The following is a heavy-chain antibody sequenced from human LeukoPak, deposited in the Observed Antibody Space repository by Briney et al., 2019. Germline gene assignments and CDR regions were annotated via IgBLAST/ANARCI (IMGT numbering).Heavy chain of an antibody. Sequence: ASETLSLTCTVSGGSISSYYWSWIRQPPGKGLEWIGEINHSGSTNYNPSLKSRVTISVDTPKNQFSLKLSSVTAADTAVYYCATEWFDPWGQGTLVTVSS. CDR3: ATEWFDP. J-gene: IGHJ5*02. V-gene: IGHV4-34*01. CDR2: INHSGST. CDR1: GGSISSYY.